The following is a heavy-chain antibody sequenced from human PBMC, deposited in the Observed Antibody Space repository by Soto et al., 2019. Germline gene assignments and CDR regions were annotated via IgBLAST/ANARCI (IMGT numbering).Heavy chain of an antibody. V-gene: IGHV1-46*01. CDR3: ARDREYSGSIGPYDAFDI. D-gene: IGHD1-26*01. CDR2: INPSGGST. CDR1: GYTFTSYY. Sequence: VASVKASCKASGYTFTSYYMHWVRQAPGQGLEWMGIINPSGGSTSYAQKFQGRVTMTRDTSTSTVYMELSSLRSEDTAVYYCARDREYSGSIGPYDAFDIWGQGTIVTVSS. J-gene: IGHJ3*02.